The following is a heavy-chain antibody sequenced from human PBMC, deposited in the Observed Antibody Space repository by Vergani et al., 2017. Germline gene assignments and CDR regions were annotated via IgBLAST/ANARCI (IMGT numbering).Heavy chain of an antibody. V-gene: IGHV4-34*01. J-gene: IGHJ4*02. CDR3: ARSGGTYYFDY. D-gene: IGHD3-10*01. CDR1: GGSFSGYY. CDR2: INHSGST. Sequence: QVQLQQWGAGLLKPSETLSLTCAVSGGSFSGYYWSWIRQPPGKGLEWIGEINHSGSTNYNPSLKSRVTISVDTSKNQFSLKLSSVTAADTAVYYCARSGGTYYFDYWGQGTLVTVSS.